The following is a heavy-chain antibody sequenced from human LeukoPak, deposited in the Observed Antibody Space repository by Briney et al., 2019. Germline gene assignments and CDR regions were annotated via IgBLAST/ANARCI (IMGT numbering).Heavy chain of an antibody. CDR1: GFTFSSYW. J-gene: IGHJ4*02. Sequence: PGGSLRLSCAASGFTFSSYWMSWVRQAPGKGLEWVANIKQDGSGKYYVDSVKGRFTISRDNAKNSLYLQMNSLRAEDTAVYYCAREWLGYCSSTSCYNIPDRLPPEVDYWSQGTLVTVSS. D-gene: IGHD2-2*02. CDR2: IKQDGSGK. V-gene: IGHV3-7*01. CDR3: AREWLGYCSSTSCYNIPDRLPPEVDY.